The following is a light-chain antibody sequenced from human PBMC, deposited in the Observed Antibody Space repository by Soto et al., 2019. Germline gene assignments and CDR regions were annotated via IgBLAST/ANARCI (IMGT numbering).Light chain of an antibody. CDR3: QQYGSSPWT. CDR2: GAS. V-gene: IGKV3-20*01. Sequence: EIVLTHSPGTLSLSPGERATLSCRASQSVSSSYLAWYQQKPGQAPRLLIYGASSRATGIPDRFSGSGSGTDFTLTISRLEHEAFAVYYCQQYGSSPWTLPHGTNVDSK. CDR1: QSVSSSY. J-gene: IGKJ1*01.